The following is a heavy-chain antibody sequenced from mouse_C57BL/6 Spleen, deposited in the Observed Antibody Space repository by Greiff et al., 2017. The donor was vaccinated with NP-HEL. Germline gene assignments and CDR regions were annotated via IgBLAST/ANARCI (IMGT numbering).Heavy chain of an antibody. CDR3: ARSPMDY. Sequence: QVQLQQSGPELVKPGASVKISCKASGYAFSSSWMNWVKQRPGKGLEWIGRIYPGDGDTNYNGKFKGKATLTADKSSSTAYMQLNSLTSEDSAVYFCARSPMDYWGQRTSVTVSS. CDR1: GYAFSSSW. V-gene: IGHV1-82*01. J-gene: IGHJ4*01. CDR2: IYPGDGDT.